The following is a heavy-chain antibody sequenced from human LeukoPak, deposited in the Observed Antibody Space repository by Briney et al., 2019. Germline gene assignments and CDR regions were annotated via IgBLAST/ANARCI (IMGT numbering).Heavy chain of an antibody. D-gene: IGHD3-10*01. CDR3: ARLVRGVNNIDY. CDR1: GGSISSGGYS. J-gene: IGHJ4*02. V-gene: IGHV4-30-2*01. CDR2: IYHSGST. Sequence: SETLSLTCAVSGGSISSGGYSWSWIRQPPGKGLEWIGYIYHSGSTYYNSSLKSRVTISVDRSKNQFSLKLSSVTAADTAVYYCARLVRGVNNIDYWGQGTLVTVSS.